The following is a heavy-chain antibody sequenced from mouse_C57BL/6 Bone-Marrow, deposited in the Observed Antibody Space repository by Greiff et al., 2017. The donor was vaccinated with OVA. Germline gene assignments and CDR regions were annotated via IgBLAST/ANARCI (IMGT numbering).Heavy chain of an antibody. V-gene: IGHV1-77*01. D-gene: IGHD2-1*01. CDR3: ARLGYGHYAWFAY. J-gene: IGHJ3*01. CDR2: IYPGSGST. CDR1: GYTFTDYV. Sequence: QVQLQQSEPELVKPGASVKMSCKASGYTFTDYVISWVKQRTGQGLEWIGEIYPGSGSTYNNEKFKGRATLTADKSSNTAYMQFSSLTSEDSAGDFCARLGYGHYAWFAYWGQGTLVTVSA.